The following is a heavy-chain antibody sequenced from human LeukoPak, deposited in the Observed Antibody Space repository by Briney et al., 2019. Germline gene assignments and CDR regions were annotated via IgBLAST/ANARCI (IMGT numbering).Heavy chain of an antibody. V-gene: IGHV4-30-2*01. CDR2: IYHSGST. Sequence: SETLSLTCAVSGGSISSGGYSWSWIRQPPGKGLEWIGYIYHSGSTSYNPSLKNRVTISIDRSKNQSSLNLNSVTAADTAVYYCARAGLRGDFDYWGQGTLVTVSS. CDR1: GGSISSGGYS. D-gene: IGHD3-16*01. CDR3: ARAGLRGDFDY. J-gene: IGHJ4*02.